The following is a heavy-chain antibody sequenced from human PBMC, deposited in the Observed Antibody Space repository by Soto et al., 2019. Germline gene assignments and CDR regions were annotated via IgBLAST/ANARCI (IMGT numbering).Heavy chain of an antibody. CDR2: IRSKANNYAT. J-gene: IGHJ4*02. Sequence: EVQLVESGGGLVQPGGSLKLSCAASGFIFSGSAIHWVRQASGKGLEWVGRIRSKANNYATAYAASMKGRFTISRDDSKNTAFLQMNSPKTDDTAMYYCTRRDCSSTSCHADYWGQGTLVTVSS. CDR3: TRRDCSSTSCHADY. D-gene: IGHD2-2*01. V-gene: IGHV3-73*01. CDR1: GFIFSGSA.